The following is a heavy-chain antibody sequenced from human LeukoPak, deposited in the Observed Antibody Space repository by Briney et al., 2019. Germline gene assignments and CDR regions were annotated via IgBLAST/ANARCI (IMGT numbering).Heavy chain of an antibody. Sequence: GGSLRLSCAASGFTFSSYAMSWVRQAPGKGLEWVSAISGSGGSTYYADSVKGRFTISRDNSKNTLYLQMNSLRAEDTAVCYCAKAPGDFFNFDYWGQGTLVTVSS. D-gene: IGHD1-14*01. V-gene: IGHV3-23*01. CDR1: GFTFSSYA. J-gene: IGHJ4*02. CDR3: AKAPGDFFNFDY. CDR2: ISGSGGST.